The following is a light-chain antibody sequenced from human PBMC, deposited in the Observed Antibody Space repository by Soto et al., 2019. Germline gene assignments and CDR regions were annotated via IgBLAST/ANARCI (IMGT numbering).Light chain of an antibody. J-gene: IGLJ1*01. V-gene: IGLV2-14*01. CDR3: SSYTSSSTF. Sequence: SVLTQPASVSGSPGQSITISCTGTSSDVGGYNYVSWYQQHPGKAPKLMIYGVSNRPSGVSNRFSGSKSGNTASLTISGLQAEDEADYYCSSYTSSSTFFGNGTKVTVL. CDR1: SSDVGGYNY. CDR2: GVS.